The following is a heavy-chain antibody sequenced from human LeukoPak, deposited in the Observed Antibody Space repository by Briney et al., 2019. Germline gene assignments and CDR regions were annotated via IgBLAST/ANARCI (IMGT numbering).Heavy chain of an antibody. J-gene: IGHJ4*02. CDR1: GGSINNYY. CDR3: ARHAGGGRYYVPFDY. D-gene: IGHD1-26*01. V-gene: IGHV4-59*08. Sequence: SETLSLTCTVSGGSINNYYWSWIRQPPGKGLEWIGYIYYSGSTNYNPSLKSQVTISEDTSKNQFSLKLSSVTAADTAVYYCARHAGGGRYYVPFDYWGQGTLVTVSS. CDR2: IYYSGST.